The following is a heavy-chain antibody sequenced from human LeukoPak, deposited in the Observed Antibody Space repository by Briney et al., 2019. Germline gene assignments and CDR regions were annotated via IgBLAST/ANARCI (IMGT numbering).Heavy chain of an antibody. J-gene: IGHJ6*03. CDR1: GFTFDDYG. D-gene: IGHD2-2*01. CDR2: INWNGGST. Sequence: TGGSLRLSCAASGFTFDDYGMSWVRQAPGKGLEWVSGINWNGGSTGYADSVKGRFTISRDNAKNSLYLQMNSLRAEDTAVYYCARDQYQLLWGYYYYYYMDVWGKGTTVTVSS. V-gene: IGHV3-20*04. CDR3: ARDQYQLLWGYYYYYYMDV.